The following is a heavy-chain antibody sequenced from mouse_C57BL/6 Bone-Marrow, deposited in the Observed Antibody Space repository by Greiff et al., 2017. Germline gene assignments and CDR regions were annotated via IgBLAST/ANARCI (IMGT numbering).Heavy chain of an antibody. Sequence: VQLQQSGPVLVKPGASVKMSCKASGYTFTDYYMNWVKQSHGKSLEWIGVINPYNGGTSYNQKFKGKATLTVDKSSSTAYMELNSLTSEDSAVYYCARIEGNYDAFAYWGQGTLVTVSA. D-gene: IGHD2-4*01. CDR1: GYTFTDYY. CDR3: ARIEGNYDAFAY. J-gene: IGHJ3*01. CDR2: INPYNGGT. V-gene: IGHV1-19*01.